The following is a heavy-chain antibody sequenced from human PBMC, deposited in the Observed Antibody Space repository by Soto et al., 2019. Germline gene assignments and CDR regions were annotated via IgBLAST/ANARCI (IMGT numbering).Heavy chain of an antibody. V-gene: IGHV3-33*01. J-gene: IGHJ6*02. CDR3: ARVLGDCSSTSCPYGMDV. Sequence: LRLSCAASGFTFSSYGMHWVRQAPGKGLEWVAVIWYDGSNKYYADSVKGRFTISRDNSKNTLYLQMNSLRAEDTAVYYCARVLGDCSSTSCPYGMDVWGQGTTVTVSS. CDR1: GFTFSSYG. D-gene: IGHD2-2*01. CDR2: IWYDGSNK.